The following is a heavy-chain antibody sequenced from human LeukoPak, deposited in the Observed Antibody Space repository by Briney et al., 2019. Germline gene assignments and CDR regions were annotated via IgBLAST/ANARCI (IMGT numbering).Heavy chain of an antibody. Sequence: GGSLRLSCAASGFTVSSNYMNWVRQAPGKGLEWVSYISSSSSTIYYADSVKGRFTISRDNAKNSLYLQMNSLGAEDTAVYYCARGAYYYEDWGQGTLVTVSS. V-gene: IGHV3-48*01. CDR1: GFTVSSNY. D-gene: IGHD3-22*01. CDR2: ISSSSSTI. J-gene: IGHJ4*02. CDR3: ARGAYYYED.